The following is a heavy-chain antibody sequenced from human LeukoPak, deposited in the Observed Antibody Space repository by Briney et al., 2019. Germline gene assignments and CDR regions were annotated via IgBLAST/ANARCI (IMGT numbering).Heavy chain of an antibody. V-gene: IGHV3-7*01. CDR3: ATYDLPPDGMGV. CDR2: IKGDGSEK. J-gene: IGHJ6*02. D-gene: IGHD3-3*01. CDR1: GFTFKDYW. Sequence: GGSLRLSCAASGFTFKDYWMIWVRQAPGKGLEWVAHIKGDGSEKYYVDSVKGRFTISRDNVDNSLYLQMSSLRAEDTALYYCATYDLPPDGMGVWGQGTSVTVSS.